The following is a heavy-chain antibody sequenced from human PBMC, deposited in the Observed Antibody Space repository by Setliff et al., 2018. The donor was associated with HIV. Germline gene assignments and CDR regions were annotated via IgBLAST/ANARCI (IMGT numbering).Heavy chain of an antibody. CDR1: GVSIASYH. CDR2: VYFSGTT. Sequence: ASETLSLTCSVTGVSIASYHWIWIRQAPGKGLEWIGYVYFSGTTNYNPSLKSRVTISIDPSENHFSLNLSSVTAADTAVYYCARLGGSTITRYFDFWGQGRLVTVSS. J-gene: IGHJ4*02. D-gene: IGHD5-12*01. CDR3: ARLGGSTITRYFDF. V-gene: IGHV4-59*08.